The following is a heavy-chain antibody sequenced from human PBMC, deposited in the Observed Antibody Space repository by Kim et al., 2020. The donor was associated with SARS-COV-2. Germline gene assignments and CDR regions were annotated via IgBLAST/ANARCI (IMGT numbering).Heavy chain of an antibody. V-gene: IGHV4-39*01. D-gene: IGHD5-12*01. CDR1: GGSISSSSYY. J-gene: IGHJ6*02. CDR3: ARPRGSGYGDYYYGMDV. CDR2: IYYSGST. Sequence: SETLSLTCTVSGGSISSSSYYWGWIRQPPGKGLEWIGSIYYSGSTYYNPSLKSRVTISVDTSKNQFSLKLSSVTAADTAVYYCARPRGSGYGDYYYGMDVWGQGTTVTVSS.